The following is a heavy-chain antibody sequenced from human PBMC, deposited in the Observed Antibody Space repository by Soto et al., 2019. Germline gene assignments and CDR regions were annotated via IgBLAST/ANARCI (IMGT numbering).Heavy chain of an antibody. V-gene: IGHV3-49*04. J-gene: IGHJ6*02. CDR3: TRDLSTPPGSCPDYYGLDG. D-gene: IGHD2-15*01. CDR1: GFTFGDYT. Sequence: HPGGSLRLSCTASGFTFGDYTMSWVRQAPGKGLEWVGFIRSKPYGETTEYAASVKGRFTISRDDYRSIAYLQMNSLKTEDTAVYWCTRDLSTPPGSCPDYYGLDGWGPGTTVTVSS. CDR2: IRSKPYGETT.